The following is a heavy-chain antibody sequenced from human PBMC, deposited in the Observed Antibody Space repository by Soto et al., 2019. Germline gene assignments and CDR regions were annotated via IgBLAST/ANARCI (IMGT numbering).Heavy chain of an antibody. CDR1: GGSFSGYY. V-gene: IGHV4-34*01. J-gene: IGHJ4*02. CDR3: ARVRRVYGDHCFDY. CDR2: INHSGST. Sequence: SETLSLTCAVYGGSFSGYYWSWIRQPPGKGLEWIGEINHSGSTNYNPSLKSRVTISVDTSKNQFSLKLSSVTAADTAVYYCARVRRVYGDHCFDYWGQGTLVTVSS. D-gene: IGHD4-17*01.